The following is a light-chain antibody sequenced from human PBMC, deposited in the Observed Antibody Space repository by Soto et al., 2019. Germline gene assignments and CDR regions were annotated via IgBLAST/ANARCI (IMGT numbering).Light chain of an antibody. Sequence: QSALTQPRSVSGSPGQSVTISCTGTSSDVGGYNYVSWYQQHPGRAPKLMIYDVIKRPSGVPDRFSGSKSGNTASLTISGLQAEDEADYHCCSYAGSIYVFGTGTEVTVL. CDR1: SSDVGGYNY. V-gene: IGLV2-11*01. J-gene: IGLJ1*01. CDR3: CSYAGSIYV. CDR2: DVI.